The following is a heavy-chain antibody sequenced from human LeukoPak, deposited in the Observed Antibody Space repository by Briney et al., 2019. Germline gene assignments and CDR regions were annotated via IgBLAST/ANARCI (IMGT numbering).Heavy chain of an antibody. CDR1: VGSFSGSY. Sequence: SETLSFTCAVKVGSFSGSYWSGFRHPPGKGLGWIGEINHSGSTNYNPSLKSRVTISVDTSKNQFSLKLSSVTAADTAVYYCARGTADIVVVVAATPTHPSYFDYWGQGTLVTVSS. CDR2: INHSGST. D-gene: IGHD2-15*01. J-gene: IGHJ4*02. V-gene: IGHV4-34*01. CDR3: ARGTADIVVVVAATPTHPSYFDY.